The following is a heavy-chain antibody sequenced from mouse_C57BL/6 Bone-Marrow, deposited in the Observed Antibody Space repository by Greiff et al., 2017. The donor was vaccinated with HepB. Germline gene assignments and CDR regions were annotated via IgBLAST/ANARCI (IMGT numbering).Heavy chain of an antibody. J-gene: IGHJ2*01. V-gene: IGHV1-19*01. CDR1: GYTFTDYY. CDR2: INPYNGGT. D-gene: IGHD1-1*01. Sequence: EVQLQQSGPVLVKPGASVKMSCKASGYTFTDYYMNWVKQSHGKSLEWIGVINPYNGGTSYNQKFKGKATLTVDKSSSTAYMELNSLTSEDSAVYDCSRISFITTVVPDYWGQGTTLTVSS. CDR3: SRISFITTVVPDY.